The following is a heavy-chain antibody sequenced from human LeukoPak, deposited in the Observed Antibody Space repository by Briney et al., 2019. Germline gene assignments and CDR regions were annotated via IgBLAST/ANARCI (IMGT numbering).Heavy chain of an antibody. V-gene: IGHV3-66*02. D-gene: IGHD1-1*01. CDR1: GFSVSSKY. CDR3: VRSTLDAFDL. Sequence: PGRSLRLSCVASGFSVSSKYMSWVRQAPGKGLEWVSVLFSGGSTHYVDSVRGRFTISRDESKNTLFLQMNSLRVEDTAVYYCVRSTLDAFDLWGQGTMVTVSS. J-gene: IGHJ3*01. CDR2: LFSGGST.